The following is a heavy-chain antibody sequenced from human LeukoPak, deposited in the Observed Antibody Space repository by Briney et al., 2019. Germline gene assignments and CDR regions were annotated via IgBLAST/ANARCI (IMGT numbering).Heavy chain of an antibody. Sequence: SETLSLTCTVSGGSVSSGSYYWSWIRQPPGKGLEWIGYIYYSGSTNYNPSLKSRVTISVDTSKNQFSLKLSSVTAADTAVYYCARTYYYDSSGYSSDLDYWGQGTLVTVSS. CDR1: GGSVSSGSYY. V-gene: IGHV4-61*01. D-gene: IGHD3-22*01. CDR2: IYYSGST. CDR3: ARTYYYDSSGYSSDLDY. J-gene: IGHJ4*02.